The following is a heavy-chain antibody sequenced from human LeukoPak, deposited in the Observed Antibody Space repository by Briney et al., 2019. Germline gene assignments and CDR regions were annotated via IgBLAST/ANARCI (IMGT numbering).Heavy chain of an antibody. V-gene: IGHV3-21*01. CDR3: AREAGSYVIDY. J-gene: IGHJ4*02. Sequence: GGSLRLSCAASGFTFSSYSMNWVRQAPGKGLEWVSSISSSSSYIYYADSVKGRFTISRDNAKNSLYLQMNSLRAEDTAVYYCAREAGSYVIDYWGQGTLVTVSS. CDR2: ISSSSSYI. CDR1: GFTFSSYS. D-gene: IGHD1-26*01.